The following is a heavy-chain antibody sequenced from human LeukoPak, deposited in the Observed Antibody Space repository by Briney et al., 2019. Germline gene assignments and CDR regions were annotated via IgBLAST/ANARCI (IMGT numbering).Heavy chain of an antibody. CDR3: ARVRGHTVTTMYFDY. J-gene: IGHJ4*02. D-gene: IGHD4-17*01. Sequence: GGSLRLSCAGSGFIFRSHGMIWVRQAPGRGLEWVSYISPGGNTIYYADSMKGRFTVSRDDAKNSLSLHMNSLRAEDTAVYYCARVRGHTVTTMYFDYWGQGTLVTVSS. CDR2: ISPGGNTI. V-gene: IGHV3-48*04. CDR1: GFIFRSHG.